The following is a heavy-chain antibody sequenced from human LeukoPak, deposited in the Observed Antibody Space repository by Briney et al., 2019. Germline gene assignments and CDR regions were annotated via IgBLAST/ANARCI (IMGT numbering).Heavy chain of an antibody. CDR1: GFTFSSYS. D-gene: IGHD3-10*01. J-gene: IGHJ4*02. Sequence: GGSLRLSCAASGFTFSSYSMNWVRQAPGKGLEWVSSISSSSSYIYYADSVKGRFTISRDNAKNSLYLQMNSLRAEDTAVYYCAREDGSGSYCPVDYWGQGTLVTVSS. CDR2: ISSSSSYI. V-gene: IGHV3-21*01. CDR3: AREDGSGSYCPVDY.